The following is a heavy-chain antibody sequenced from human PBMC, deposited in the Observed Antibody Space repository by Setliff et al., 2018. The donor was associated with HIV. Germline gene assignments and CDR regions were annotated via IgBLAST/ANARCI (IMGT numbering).Heavy chain of an antibody. CDR3: VRGVQSPPHYSYYYMDV. CDR1: RSTFNSHT. V-gene: IGHV1-69*02. D-gene: IGHD3-3*01. Sequence: ASVKVSCKASRSTFNSHTINWVRQAPGQGLDWMGRIIPILGVANYAQRFQGKVTMTADKSTSTAYMELTSLRFDDTAMYYCVRGVQSPPHYSYYYMDVWGEGTMVTVSS. J-gene: IGHJ6*03. CDR2: IIPILGVA.